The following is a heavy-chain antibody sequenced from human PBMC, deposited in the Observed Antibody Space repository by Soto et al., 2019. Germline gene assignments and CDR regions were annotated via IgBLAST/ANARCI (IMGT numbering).Heavy chain of an antibody. D-gene: IGHD5-12*01. Sequence: PGGSLRLSCAASGFTFSSYAMHWVRQAPGKGLEWVAVISYDGSNKYYADSVKGRFTISRGNSKNTLYLQMNSLRAEDTAVYYCAILSVDGYNTAPGAFDIWGQGTMVTVSS. J-gene: IGHJ3*02. CDR3: AILSVDGYNTAPGAFDI. CDR2: ISYDGSNK. V-gene: IGHV3-30-3*01. CDR1: GFTFSSYA.